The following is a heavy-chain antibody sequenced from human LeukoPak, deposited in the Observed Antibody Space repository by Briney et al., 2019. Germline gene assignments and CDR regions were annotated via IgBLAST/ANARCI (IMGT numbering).Heavy chain of an antibody. CDR2: IYHSGST. CDR3: AKGSYYDSSGSFYFDY. Sequence: SETLSLTCAVSGGSISSGGYSWSWIRQPPGKGLEWIGYIYHSGSTYYNPSLKSRVTISVDRSKNQFSLKLSSVTAEDTAAYYCAKGSYYDSSGSFYFDYWGQGTLVTVSS. D-gene: IGHD3-22*01. J-gene: IGHJ4*02. CDR1: GGSISSGGYS. V-gene: IGHV4-30-2*01.